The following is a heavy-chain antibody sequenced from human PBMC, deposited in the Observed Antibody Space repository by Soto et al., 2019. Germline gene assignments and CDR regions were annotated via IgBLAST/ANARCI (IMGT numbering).Heavy chain of an antibody. V-gene: IGHV3-7*01. CDR3: ARAVSYGSGSYYHDY. CDR1: GFTFSSYW. CDR2: IKQDGSEK. D-gene: IGHD3-10*01. J-gene: IGHJ4*02. Sequence: PSETLRLSCAASGFTFSSYWMSWVRQAPGKGLEWVANIKQDGSEKYYVDSVKGRFTISRDNAKNSLYLQMNSLRAEDTAVYYCARAVSYGSGSYYHDYWGQGTLVTVSS.